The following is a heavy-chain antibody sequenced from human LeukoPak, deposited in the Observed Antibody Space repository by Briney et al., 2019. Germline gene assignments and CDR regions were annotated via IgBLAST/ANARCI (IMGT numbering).Heavy chain of an antibody. CDR1: GGSISSYY. D-gene: IGHD2-15*01. CDR2: IYYSRST. V-gene: IGHV4-59*08. J-gene: IGHJ5*02. CDR3: ARQVVVVAPAWFDP. Sequence: SETLSLTCTVSGGSISSYYWSWIRQPPGKGLEWIGYIYYSRSTNYNPSLKSRVTISVDTSKNQFSLKLSSVTAADTAVYYCARQVVVVAPAWFDPWGQGTLVTVSS.